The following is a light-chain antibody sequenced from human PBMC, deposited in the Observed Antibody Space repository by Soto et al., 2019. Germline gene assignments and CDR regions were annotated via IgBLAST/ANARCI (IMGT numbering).Light chain of an antibody. Sequence: DIQMTQYTSTLSASIGDRVTITCRASESIRSWVAWYQQKSGKAPKLLINKASELESGVPPRFSGSGSGTEFTLTISSLQPDDFATYYCQQYYRRATFGQGTKVDIK. J-gene: IGKJ1*01. V-gene: IGKV1-5*03. CDR1: ESIRSW. CDR3: QQYYRRAT. CDR2: KAS.